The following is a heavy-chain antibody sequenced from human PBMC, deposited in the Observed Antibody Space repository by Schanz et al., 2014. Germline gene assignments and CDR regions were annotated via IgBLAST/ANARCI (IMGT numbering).Heavy chain of an antibody. Sequence: QILLVQPGPEVKKPGASVTVSCKASGYDFHIYAYSWVRQAPGQGLEWMGRIIPILGIANYAQKFQGRVAIAADRATSTAYMELRNLRSDDTAVYYCARDGVDAAAGGNYWGEGTLVTVSS. CDR1: GYDFHIYA. J-gene: IGHJ4*02. D-gene: IGHD6-13*01. V-gene: IGHV1-69*04. CDR2: IIPILGIA. CDR3: ARDGVDAAAGGNY.